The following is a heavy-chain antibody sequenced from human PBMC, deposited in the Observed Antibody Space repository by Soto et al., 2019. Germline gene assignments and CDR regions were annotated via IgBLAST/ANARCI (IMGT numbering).Heavy chain of an antibody. Sequence: GSLRLGCPASGFPFSTYDMSWVRQAPGKGLEWVSTIGDSSDNTFYADTVRGRFTISRDNSKNTLYLQMNSLRAEDTAMYYCAKDLTGDAGQGHLCDYWGQGVLVTVSS. CDR1: GFPFSTYD. D-gene: IGHD7-27*01. CDR3: AKDLTGDAGQGHLCDY. V-gene: IGHV3-23*01. CDR2: IGDSSDNT. J-gene: IGHJ4*02.